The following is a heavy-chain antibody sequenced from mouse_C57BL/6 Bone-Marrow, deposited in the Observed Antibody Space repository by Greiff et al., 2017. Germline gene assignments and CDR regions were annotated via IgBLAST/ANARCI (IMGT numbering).Heavy chain of an antibody. J-gene: IGHJ3*01. CDR3: TTSDYAWFAY. Sequence: EVQLQQSGAELVRPGASVKLSRTASGFNIKDDYMHWVKQRPEQGLEWIGWIDPENGDTEYASKFQGKATITADTSSNTAYLQLSSLTSEDTAVYYCTTSDYAWFAYWGQGTLVTVSA. D-gene: IGHD2-4*01. CDR1: GFNIKDDY. CDR2: IDPENGDT. V-gene: IGHV14-4*01.